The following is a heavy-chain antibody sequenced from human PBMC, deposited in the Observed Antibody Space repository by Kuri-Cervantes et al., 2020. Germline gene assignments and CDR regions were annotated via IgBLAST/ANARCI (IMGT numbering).Heavy chain of an antibody. CDR2: IKSKTDGGTT. CDR1: GFTFSNAW. CDR3: TRAGDYYDTRSWGDY. D-gene: IGHD3-22*01. Sequence: GESLKISCAASGFTFSNAWMSWVRQAPGKGLEWVGRIKSKTDGGTTDYAAPVKGRFTISRDDSKNTLYLQMNSLKTEDTAVYYCTRAGDYYDTRSWGDYWGQGTLVTVSS. J-gene: IGHJ4*02. V-gene: IGHV3-15*01.